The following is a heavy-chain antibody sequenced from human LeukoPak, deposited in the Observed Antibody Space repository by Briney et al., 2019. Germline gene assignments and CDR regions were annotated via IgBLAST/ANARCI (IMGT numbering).Heavy chain of an antibody. CDR1: GYTFTSYY. CDR3: ARANAYSSGWYNFAY. D-gene: IGHD6-19*01. Sequence: ASVKVSFKASGYTFTSYYMHWVRQAPGQGLEWMGIINPSGGSTSYAQKFQGRGTMTRDTSTSTVYMELSSLRSEDTAVYYCARANAYSSGWYNFAYWGQGTLVTVSS. J-gene: IGHJ4*02. CDR2: INPSGGST. V-gene: IGHV1-46*01.